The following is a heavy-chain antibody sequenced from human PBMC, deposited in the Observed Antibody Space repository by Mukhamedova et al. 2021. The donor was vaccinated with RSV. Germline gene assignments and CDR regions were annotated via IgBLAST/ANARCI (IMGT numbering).Heavy chain of an antibody. CDR2: IYYSGST. Sequence: IRQPPGKGLEWIGYIYYSGSTNYNPSLKSRVTISVDTSKNQFSLKLSSVTAADTAVYYCPTALRFDAFDIWGQGTMVTVSS. D-gene: IGHD4-17*01. CDR3: PTALRFDAFDI. V-gene: IGHV4-59*01. J-gene: IGHJ3*02.